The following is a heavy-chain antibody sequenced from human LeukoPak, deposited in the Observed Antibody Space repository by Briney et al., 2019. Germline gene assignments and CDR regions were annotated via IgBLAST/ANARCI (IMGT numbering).Heavy chain of an antibody. CDR3: ARDLGLFPVLEWLHHDAFDI. CDR2: INPSGGST. J-gene: IGHJ3*02. D-gene: IGHD3-3*01. V-gene: IGHV1-46*01. CDR1: GYTFTSYY. Sequence: ASVKVSCKASGYTFTSYYMHWVRQAPGQGLEWMGIINPSGGSTSYAQKFQGRVTMTRDMSTSTVYMELSSLRSEDTAVYYCARDLGLFPVLEWLHHDAFDIWGQGTMVIVSS.